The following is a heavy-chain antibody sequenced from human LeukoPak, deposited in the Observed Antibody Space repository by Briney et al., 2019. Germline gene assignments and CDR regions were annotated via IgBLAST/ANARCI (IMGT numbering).Heavy chain of an antibody. J-gene: IGHJ5*02. V-gene: IGHV1-18*01. D-gene: IGHD6-13*01. Sequence: ASVKVSCKTSGYTFTSQGISWVRQAPGQGPEWMGWITVYNGNTIYPQKLQGRVTVTTDTSTSTAYMELRSLTSDDTAMYYCARGLGSSWTPSWFDPWGQGTLVTVSS. CDR1: GYTFTSQG. CDR2: ITVYNGNT. CDR3: ARGLGSSWTPSWFDP.